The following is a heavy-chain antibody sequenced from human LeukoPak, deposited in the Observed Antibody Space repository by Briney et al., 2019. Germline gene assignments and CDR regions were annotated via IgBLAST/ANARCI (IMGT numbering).Heavy chain of an antibody. CDR1: GFTFSSYW. D-gene: IGHD6-6*01. CDR2: FNSDGSST. V-gene: IGHV3-74*01. J-gene: IGHJ4*02. CDR3: ARKEQLVGNGFDY. Sequence: PGGSLSLSCAASGFTFSSYWMHGFRQPPGKGLVWVSRFNSDGSSTSYAASVKGRFTISRDNAKNTLYLQMNSLRAEDTAVYYCARKEQLVGNGFDYWGQGTLVTVSS.